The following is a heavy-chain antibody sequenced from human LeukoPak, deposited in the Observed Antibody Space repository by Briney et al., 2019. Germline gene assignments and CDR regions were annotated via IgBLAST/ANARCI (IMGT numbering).Heavy chain of an antibody. V-gene: IGHV3-23*01. D-gene: IGHD2-15*01. CDR2: ISGSGGST. Sequence: GGSLRLSCAASGFTFSSYAMNWVRQAPGKGLEWVSGISGSGGSTYYADSVKGRFTISRDNSKNTLYLQMNNLRAEDTAVYYCAPRVVGSAPFDYWGQGTLVTVSS. CDR1: GFTFSSYA. CDR3: APRVVGSAPFDY. J-gene: IGHJ4*02.